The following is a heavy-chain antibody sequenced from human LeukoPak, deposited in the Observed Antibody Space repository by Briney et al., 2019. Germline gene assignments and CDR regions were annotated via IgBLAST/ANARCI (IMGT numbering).Heavy chain of an antibody. D-gene: IGHD3-3*01. CDR3: ARHIDSYDFWSGYYIDY. CDR1: GFTFSRCW. CDR2: IKQDGSEK. V-gene: IGHV3-7*01. Sequence: GGSLRLSCAASGFTFSRCWMSWVRQAPGKGLEWVANIKQDGSEKYYVDSVKGRFTISRDNAKNSLYLQMNSLRAEDTAVYYCARHIDSYDFWSGYYIDYWGQGTPATVSS. J-gene: IGHJ4*02.